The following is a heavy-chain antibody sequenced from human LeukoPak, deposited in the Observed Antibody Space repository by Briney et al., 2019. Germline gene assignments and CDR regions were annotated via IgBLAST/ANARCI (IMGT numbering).Heavy chain of an antibody. D-gene: IGHD1-26*01. J-gene: IGHJ4*02. CDR3: ARSYSGSYGKSFDY. Sequence: SETLSLTCTVSGGSISSGGYYWSWIRQHPGKGLEWIGYIYYSGTTYYTPSLKSRVTISVDTSKNQFSLKLSSVTAADTAVYYCARSYSGSYGKSFDYWGQGTLVTVSS. CDR1: GGSISSGGYY. V-gene: IGHV4-31*03. CDR2: IYYSGTT.